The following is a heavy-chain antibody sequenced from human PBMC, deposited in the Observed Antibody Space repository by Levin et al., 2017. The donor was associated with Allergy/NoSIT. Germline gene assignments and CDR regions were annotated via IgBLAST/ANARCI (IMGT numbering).Heavy chain of an antibody. CDR2: INPKDGGT. J-gene: IGHJ6*02. Sequence: ASVKVSCKASGYTFTGHYLHWVRQAPRQGLEWMGWINPKDGGTGYARKFQGRVTMTRDMSISTAYMEVTGLRSDDTAVYYCARDWSDYGDSRIHPYYYYGMDVWGQGTTVTVSS. CDR3: ARDWSDYGDSRIHPYYYYGMDV. V-gene: IGHV1-2*02. D-gene: IGHD4-17*01. CDR1: GYTFTGHY.